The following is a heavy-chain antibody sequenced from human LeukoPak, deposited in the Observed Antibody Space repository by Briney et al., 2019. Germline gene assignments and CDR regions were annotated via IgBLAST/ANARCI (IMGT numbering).Heavy chain of an antibody. J-gene: IGHJ4*02. Sequence: TGGSLRLSCAASGFTLSSYWMSWVRQAPGKGLEWVANIKQDGSEKYYVDSVKGRFTISRDNAKNSLYLQMNSLRAEDTAVYYCARPLAGGDYFDYWGQGTLVTVSS. CDR2: IKQDGSEK. V-gene: IGHV3-7*01. D-gene: IGHD3-10*01. CDR3: ARPLAGGDYFDY. CDR1: GFTLSSYW.